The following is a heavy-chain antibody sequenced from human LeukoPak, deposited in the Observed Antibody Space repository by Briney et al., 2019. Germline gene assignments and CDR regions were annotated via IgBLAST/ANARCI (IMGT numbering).Heavy chain of an antibody. Sequence: ASVKVSCKASGYTFTSYDINWVRQATGQGLEWMGWMNPNSGNTGYAQKFQGRVTMTRNTSISTAYMELSSLRSEDTAVHYCARGGKQLVVKPKNWFDPWGQGTLVTVSS. CDR1: GYTFTSYD. CDR2: MNPNSGNT. CDR3: ARGGKQLVVKPKNWFDP. D-gene: IGHD6-13*01. V-gene: IGHV1-8*01. J-gene: IGHJ5*02.